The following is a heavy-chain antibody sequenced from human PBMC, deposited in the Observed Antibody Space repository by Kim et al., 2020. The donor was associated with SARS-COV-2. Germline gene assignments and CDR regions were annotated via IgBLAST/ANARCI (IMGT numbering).Heavy chain of an antibody. D-gene: IGHD6-13*01. CDR1: GFPFSSYA. Sequence: GGSLRLSCAASGFPFSSYAMHWVRQPPGKGLEWVDVISYDGSNKYYAASVKGRFTISRDNSKNTLYLQMNSLSVEDKAVYYCARDPQGGAAAGSADYWGQGTLVTVSS. CDR3: ARDPQGGAAAGSADY. V-gene: IGHV3-30-3*01. J-gene: IGHJ4*02. CDR2: ISYDGSNK.